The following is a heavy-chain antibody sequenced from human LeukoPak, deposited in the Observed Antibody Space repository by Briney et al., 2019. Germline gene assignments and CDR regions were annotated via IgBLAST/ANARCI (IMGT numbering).Heavy chain of an antibody. CDR1: GFTFSSSD. V-gene: IGHV3-13*01. J-gene: IGHJ4*02. D-gene: IGHD3-10*01. CDR3: VRVALYYYGSESYYFFEH. CDR2: IGTVGDT. Sequence: GGSLRLSCAASGFTFSSSDMHWVRQVIGKGLEWVSAIGTVGDTFYSDSVKGRFTISRDNAKNSLYLQMNTLRVEDTAIYYCVRVALYYYGSESYYFFEHWGQGTPVTASS.